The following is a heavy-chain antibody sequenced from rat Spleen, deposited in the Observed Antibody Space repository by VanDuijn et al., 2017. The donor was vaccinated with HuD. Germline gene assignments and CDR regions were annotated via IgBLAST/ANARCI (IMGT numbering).Heavy chain of an antibody. CDR1: GFTFSSYW. Sequence: EVQLVESGGGLVQPGRSLKLSCVASGFTFSSYWMYWVRQAPGKGLEWVSSINHDGSSTCYPDSVKGRFTISRDNAKSTLYLQMDSLRSEDTATYYCARGYTLDYWGQGVMVTVSS. V-gene: IGHV5-58*01. CDR2: INHDGSST. D-gene: IGHD1-11*01. CDR3: ARGYTLDY. J-gene: IGHJ2*01.